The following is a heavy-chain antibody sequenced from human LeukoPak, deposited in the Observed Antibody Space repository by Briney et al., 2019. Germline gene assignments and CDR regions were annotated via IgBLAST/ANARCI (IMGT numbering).Heavy chain of an antibody. Sequence: SETLSLTCTVSGGSISGYYWSWIRQPPGKGLEWIGYIYYSGSTNYNPSLKSRVTISVDTSKNQFSLKLSSVTAADTAVYYCARARYGDYDWFDPWGQGTLVTVSS. D-gene: IGHD4-17*01. CDR3: ARARYGDYDWFDP. CDR1: GGSISGYY. CDR2: IYYSGST. J-gene: IGHJ5*02. V-gene: IGHV4-59*01.